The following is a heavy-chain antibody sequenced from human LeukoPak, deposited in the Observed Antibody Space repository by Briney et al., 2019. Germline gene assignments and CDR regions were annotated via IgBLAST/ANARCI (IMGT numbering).Heavy chain of an antibody. J-gene: IGHJ6*02. CDR2: ISSSGSAI. Sequence: PGGSLRLSCAASGFTFSSYAMNWVRQAPGKGLEWVSYISSSGSAIYYADSVKGRFTISRDNAKNSLYLQMNSLRDEDTAVYYCARDLGILYSRNAMDVWGQGTTVTVSS. CDR3: ARDLGILYSRNAMDV. D-gene: IGHD2-8*01. V-gene: IGHV3-48*02. CDR1: GFTFSSYA.